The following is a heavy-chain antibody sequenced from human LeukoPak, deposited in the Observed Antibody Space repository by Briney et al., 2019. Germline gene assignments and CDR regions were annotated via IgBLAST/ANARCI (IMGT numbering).Heavy chain of an antibody. CDR1: GFTVSSNY. D-gene: IGHD3-22*01. Sequence: GGSLRLSCAASGFTVSSNYMSWVRQAPVKGLEWVSVIYSGGSTYYADSVKGRFTISRDNSKNTLYLQMNSLRAEDTAVYYCASIEDYYDSSGYPYWGQGTLVTVSS. CDR2: IYSGGST. V-gene: IGHV3-66*01. J-gene: IGHJ4*02. CDR3: ASIEDYYDSSGYPY.